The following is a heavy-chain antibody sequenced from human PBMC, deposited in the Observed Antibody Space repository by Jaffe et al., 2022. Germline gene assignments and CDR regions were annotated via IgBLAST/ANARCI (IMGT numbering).Heavy chain of an antibody. J-gene: IGHJ2*01. CDR2: SNSRGTTI. Sequence: EVQLVESGGGLVQPGGSLRLSCAASGFIFRSYEMNWVRQAPGKGLEWVSYSNSRGTTIYYADSVKGRFTISRDNAKNSLYLQMNSLRAEDTAVYYCARGGPGATISWYFNLWGRGTLVSVSS. V-gene: IGHV3-48*03. CDR1: GFIFRSYE. D-gene: IGHD5-12*01. CDR3: ARGGPGATISWYFNL.